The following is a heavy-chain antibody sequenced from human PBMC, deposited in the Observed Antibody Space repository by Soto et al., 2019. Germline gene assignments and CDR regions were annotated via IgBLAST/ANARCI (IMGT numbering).Heavy chain of an antibody. Sequence: PGGSLRLSCAASGFTFSSYWMHWVRQAPGKGLVWVSRINSDGSSTSYADSVKGRFTISRDNAKNTLYLQMNSLRAEDTAVYYCARDLSYYDFWSGYPYYYYGMDVWGQGTTVTVSS. CDR2: INSDGSST. J-gene: IGHJ6*02. CDR1: GFTFSSYW. CDR3: ARDLSYYDFWSGYPYYYYGMDV. D-gene: IGHD3-3*01. V-gene: IGHV3-74*01.